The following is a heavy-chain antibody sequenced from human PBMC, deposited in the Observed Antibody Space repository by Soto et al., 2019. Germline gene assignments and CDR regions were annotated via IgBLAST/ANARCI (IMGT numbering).Heavy chain of an antibody. V-gene: IGHV1-69*13. J-gene: IGHJ5*02. CDR3: ARVGTTRAARLSNWFDP. CDR2: IIPIFGTA. Sequence: SVKVSCKASGDTFSSYAISWVRQAPGQGLEWMGGIIPIFGTANYAQKFQGRVTITADESTSTAYMELSSLRSEDTAVYYCARVGTTRAARLSNWFDPWGQGTLVTVSS. CDR1: GDTFSSYA. D-gene: IGHD6-6*01.